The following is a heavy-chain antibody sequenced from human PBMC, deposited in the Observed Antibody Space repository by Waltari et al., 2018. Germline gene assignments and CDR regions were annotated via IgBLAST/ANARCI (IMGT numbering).Heavy chain of an antibody. Sequence: EVQLVQSGGGLVQPGGSLRLSCAASGFTVSSNYMSWVRQAPGKGLESVSVIFGGGTTYYADSVKGRFTISTHKYKNTLFLQMNSLRPEDTAVYYCAKSITMVRGVFYYFDYWGQGTLVTVSS. CDR3: AKSITMVRGVFYYFDY. D-gene: IGHD3-10*01. V-gene: IGHV3-53*04. CDR1: GFTVSSNY. CDR2: IFGGGTT. J-gene: IGHJ4*02.